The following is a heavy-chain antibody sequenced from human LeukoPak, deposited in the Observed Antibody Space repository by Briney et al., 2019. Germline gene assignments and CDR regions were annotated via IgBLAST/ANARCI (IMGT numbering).Heavy chain of an antibody. Sequence: GGTLRLSYASSGFTFRSYEMNWVRQAPGKGQGWVSYISPSGSTIYYADSVRGRFIISRDNAKNSLYLQMNSLRAEDTAVYYCAREVAERWLQFFDRWGQGTLVTVSS. CDR2: ISPSGSTI. J-gene: IGHJ4*02. D-gene: IGHD5-24*01. CDR3: AREVAERWLQFFDR. CDR1: GFTFRSYE. V-gene: IGHV3-48*03.